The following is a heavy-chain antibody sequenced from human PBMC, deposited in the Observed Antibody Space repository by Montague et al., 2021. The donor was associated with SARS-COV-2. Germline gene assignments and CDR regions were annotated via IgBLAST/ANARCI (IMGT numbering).Heavy chain of an antibody. CDR3: ARAVSITIFGLVGWFDP. CDR2: INHGGST. CDR1: GTSFSGYY. D-gene: IGHD3/OR15-3a*01. J-gene: IGHJ5*02. Sequence: TLSLTCAVHGTSFSGYYWNWIRQPPGKGLEWIGEINHGGSTNYNPSLKSRVTISVDTSKNQFSLKLSSVTAADTAVYYCARAVSITIFGLVGWFDPWGQGTLVTVSS. V-gene: IGHV4-34*09.